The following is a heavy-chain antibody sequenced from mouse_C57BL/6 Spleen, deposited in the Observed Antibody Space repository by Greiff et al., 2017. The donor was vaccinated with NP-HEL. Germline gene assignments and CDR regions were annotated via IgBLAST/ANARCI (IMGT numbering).Heavy chain of an antibody. CDR2: IYPGDGDT. Sequence: QVQLQQSGPELVKPGASVKISCKASGYAFSSSWMNWVKQRPGKGLEWIGRIYPGDGDTNYNGKFKGKATLTADKSSSTAYMQLSSLTSEDSAVYFCAKEGITTVVRYAMDYWGQGTSVTVSS. CDR1: GYAFSSSW. V-gene: IGHV1-82*01. CDR3: AKEGITTVVRYAMDY. J-gene: IGHJ4*01. D-gene: IGHD1-1*01.